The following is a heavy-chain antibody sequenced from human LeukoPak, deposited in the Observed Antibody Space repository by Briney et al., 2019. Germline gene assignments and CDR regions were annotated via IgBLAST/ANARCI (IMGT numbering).Heavy chain of an antibody. V-gene: IGHV1-69*04. D-gene: IGHD1-14*01. CDR3: AGNRKSATGAFDI. CDR1: GGTFSSYA. Sequence: ASVKASCKASGGTFSSYAISWVRQAPGQGLEWMGRIIPILGIANYAQKFQGRVTIPADKSTSTAYMELSSLRSEDTAVYYCAGNRKSATGAFDIWGQGTMVTVSS. J-gene: IGHJ3*02. CDR2: IIPILGIA.